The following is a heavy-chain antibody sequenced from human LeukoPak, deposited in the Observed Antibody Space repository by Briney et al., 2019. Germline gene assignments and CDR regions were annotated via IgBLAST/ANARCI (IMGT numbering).Heavy chain of an antibody. CDR1: GYTFTNYG. V-gene: IGHV1-2*02. Sequence: ASVKVSCKASGYTFTNYGITWVRQAPGQGLEWMGWINPNSGGTNYAQKFQGRVTMTRDTSISTAYMELSRLRSDDTAVYYCARDFDWLLYPNSMDVWGKGTTVTISS. J-gene: IGHJ6*04. CDR2: INPNSGGT. D-gene: IGHD3-9*01. CDR3: ARDFDWLLYPNSMDV.